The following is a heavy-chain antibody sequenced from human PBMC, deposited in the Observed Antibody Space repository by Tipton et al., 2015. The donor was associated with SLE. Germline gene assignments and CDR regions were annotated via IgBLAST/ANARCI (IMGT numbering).Heavy chain of an antibody. CDR1: GGSISSYY. D-gene: IGHD3-10*01. Sequence: TLSLTCTVSGGSISSYYWSWVRQPPGKGLEWIGEIYHSGSTNYNPSLKSRVTMSVDTSKNQFSLRLSSVTAADTAVYYCARTSGSYMDYWGQGTLVTVSS. V-gene: IGHV4-59*01. CDR3: ARTSGSYMDY. CDR2: IYHSGST. J-gene: IGHJ4*02.